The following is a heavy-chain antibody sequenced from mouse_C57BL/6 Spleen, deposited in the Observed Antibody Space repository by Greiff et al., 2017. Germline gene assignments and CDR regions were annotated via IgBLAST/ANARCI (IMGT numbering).Heavy chain of an antibody. CDR2: ISDGGSYT. Sequence: EVKLMESGGGLVKPGGSLKLSCAASGFTFSSYAMSWVRQTPEKRLEWVATISDGGSYTYYPDNVKGRFTISRDNAKNNLYLQMSHLKSEDTAMYYCARELRGMDYWGQGTSVTVSS. CDR3: ARELRGMDY. V-gene: IGHV5-4*01. J-gene: IGHJ4*01. CDR1: GFTFSSYA.